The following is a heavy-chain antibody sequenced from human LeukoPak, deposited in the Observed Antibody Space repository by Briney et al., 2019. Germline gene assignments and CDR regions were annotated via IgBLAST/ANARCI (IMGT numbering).Heavy chain of an antibody. D-gene: IGHD6-19*01. V-gene: IGHV3-30-3*02. Sequence: GGSLRLSCAASGFTFSSYAMHWVRQAPGKGLEWVAVISYDGSNKYYADSVKGRFTISRDNSKNTLYLQMNSLRAEDTAVYYCAKKDRYSSGLFAFDIWGQGTMVTVSS. CDR3: AKKDRYSSGLFAFDI. CDR1: GFTFSSYA. J-gene: IGHJ3*02. CDR2: ISYDGSNK.